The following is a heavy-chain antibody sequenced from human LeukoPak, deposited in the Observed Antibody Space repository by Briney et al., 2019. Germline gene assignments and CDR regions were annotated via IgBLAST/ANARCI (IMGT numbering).Heavy chain of an antibody. Sequence: GGSLRLSCAASIHTYSTYAMSWVRQAPGKGLEWVSAISGRGIATYYADSVKGRFTISRDNSKNTLYLQMNSLRAEDTAVYYWAKCFDFWGGHSPILSPFDSWGQGTLVSVSS. CDR2: ISGRGIAT. J-gene: IGHJ4*02. V-gene: IGHV3-23*01. CDR1: IHTYSTYA. D-gene: IGHD3-3*01. CDR3: AKCFDFWGGHSPILSPFDS.